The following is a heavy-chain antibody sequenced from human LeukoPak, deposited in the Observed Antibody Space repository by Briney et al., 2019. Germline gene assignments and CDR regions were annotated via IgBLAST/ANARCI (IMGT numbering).Heavy chain of an antibody. CDR2: IWYDGSNK. CDR1: GFTFSSYG. Sequence: GGSLRLSCAASGFTFSSYGMRWVRQAPGKGLEWVAVIWYDGSNKYYADSVKGRFTISRDNSKNTVYLQMNSLRADDTAVYYCAKDLQNDYYDTSGFDYWGQGTLVTVSS. CDR3: AKDLQNDYYDTSGFDY. V-gene: IGHV3-33*06. J-gene: IGHJ4*02. D-gene: IGHD3-22*01.